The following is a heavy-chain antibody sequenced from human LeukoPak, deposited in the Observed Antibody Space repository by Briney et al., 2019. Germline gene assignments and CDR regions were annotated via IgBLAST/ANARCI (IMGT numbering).Heavy chain of an antibody. CDR1: GGSISSYY. Sequence: SETLSLTCTVSGGSISSYYWSWIRQPPGKGLEWVGYIYYSGSTNYNPSLKSRVTISVDTSKNQFSLKLSSVTAADTAVYYCARSSGYPNWYFDLWGRGTRVTVSS. CDR3: ARSSGYPNWYFDL. D-gene: IGHD3-22*01. V-gene: IGHV4-59*01. J-gene: IGHJ2*01. CDR2: IYYSGST.